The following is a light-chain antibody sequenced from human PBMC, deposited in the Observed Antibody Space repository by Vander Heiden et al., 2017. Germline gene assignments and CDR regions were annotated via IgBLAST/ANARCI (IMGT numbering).Light chain of an antibody. CDR2: LGS. Sequence: MVMTQSPLCLPVTPGEPASISCRSSQSLLHSNGYNYLDWYLQKPGQSPQLLIYLGSNRASGVPDRFSGSGSGTDFTLKISRVEAEDVGVYYCRQALQTPRTFGGGTKVEIK. J-gene: IGKJ4*01. CDR1: QSLLHSNGYNY. CDR3: RQALQTPRT. V-gene: IGKV2-28*01.